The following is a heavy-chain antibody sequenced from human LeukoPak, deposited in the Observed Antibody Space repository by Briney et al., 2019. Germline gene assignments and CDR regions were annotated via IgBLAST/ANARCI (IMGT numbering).Heavy chain of an antibody. D-gene: IGHD4-23*01. CDR1: GFTFSSYS. V-gene: IGHV3-21*06. CDR2: ISSTGNYI. CDR3: ARDRGGRGLDY. Sequence: GGSLRLSCAASGFTFSSYSMNWVRQAPGKGLEWVSSISSTGNYIYYTESMKGRFTISRGNAKNSLFLQMNSLRAEDTAVYYCARDRGGRGLDYWGQGTLVTVSS. J-gene: IGHJ4*02.